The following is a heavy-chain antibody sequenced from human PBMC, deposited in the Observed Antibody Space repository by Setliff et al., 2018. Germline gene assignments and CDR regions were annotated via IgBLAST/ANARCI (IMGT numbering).Heavy chain of an antibody. D-gene: IGHD3-3*01. CDR1: GYTFTSYY. CDR2: INPSGGST. Sequence: VKVSCKASGYTFTSYYMHWVRQAPGQGLEWMGIINPSGGSTSYAQKFQGRVTMTRDTSTSTVYMELSSLRSEDTAVYYCARDASYNFWSGYRGAFDYWGQGTLVTVSS. V-gene: IGHV1-46*01. CDR3: ARDASYNFWSGYRGAFDY. J-gene: IGHJ4*02.